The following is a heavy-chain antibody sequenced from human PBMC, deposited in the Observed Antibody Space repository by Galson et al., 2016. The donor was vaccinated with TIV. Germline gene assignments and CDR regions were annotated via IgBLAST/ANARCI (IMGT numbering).Heavy chain of an antibody. CDR1: GYSISSGYY. V-gene: IGHV4-38-2*01. CDR2: IYHDGST. D-gene: IGHD3-16*01. Sequence: SETLSLTCAVSGYSISSGYYWGWIRQPPGKGLEWIGTIYHDGSTYYSPSLTSRVTTSVDTSNNHFSLNLSSVPAADTALYYCARTVGDDAFDFWGQGTLVSVSS. CDR3: ARTVGDDAFDF. J-gene: IGHJ3*01.